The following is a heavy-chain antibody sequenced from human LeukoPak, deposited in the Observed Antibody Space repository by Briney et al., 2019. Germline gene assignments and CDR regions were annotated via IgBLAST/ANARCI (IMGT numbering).Heavy chain of an antibody. CDR1: GDSVSSNSAA. J-gene: IGHJ6*02. V-gene: IGHV6-1*01. CDR3: ARDRPSYYAMDV. CDR2: TFYRSKWNY. Sequence: PSQTLSLTCAISGDSVSSNSAAWNWIRQSPSRGLEWLGRTFYRSKWNYDYAESVNGRITIKPDTSKSQFSLQLNSVTPEDTAVYYCARDRPSYYAMDVWGQGTTVTVS.